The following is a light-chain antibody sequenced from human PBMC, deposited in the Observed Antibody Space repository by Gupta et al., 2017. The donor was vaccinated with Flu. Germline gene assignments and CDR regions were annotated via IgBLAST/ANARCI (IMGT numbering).Light chain of an antibody. CDR3: QQDNSYSWT. CDR1: QSISSW. V-gene: IGKV1-5*03. CDR2: KAS. J-gene: IGKJ1*01. Sequence: PSTLSASVGDRVTITCRASQSISSWLAWVLQKPGKPPQPLIYKASILEEGVPSRFSGRGSGTEFTLTISSLQPDDSATYYCQQDNSYSWTFGHGTKVEIK.